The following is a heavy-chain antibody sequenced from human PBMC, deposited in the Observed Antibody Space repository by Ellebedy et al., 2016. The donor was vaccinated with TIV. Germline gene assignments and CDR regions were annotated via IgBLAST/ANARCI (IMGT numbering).Heavy chain of an antibody. J-gene: IGHJ4*02. CDR1: GSPFKNHA. CDR3: ARGGYYYDSSGLDY. D-gene: IGHD3-22*01. CDR2: ISGGGGTT. V-gene: IGHV3-23*01. Sequence: GESLKISCAASGSPFKNHAVSWVRQAPGKGLEWVSAISGGGGTTSYADSVKGRFTISRDNSRNTLYLQMNSLRAEDTAVYYCARGGYYYDSSGLDYWGQGTLVTVSS.